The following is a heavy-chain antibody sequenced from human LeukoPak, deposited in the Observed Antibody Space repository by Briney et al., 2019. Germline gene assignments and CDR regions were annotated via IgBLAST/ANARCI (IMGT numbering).Heavy chain of an antibody. V-gene: IGHV1-8*03. CDR1: GYTFTTYG. CDR2: MNPNSGNT. J-gene: IGHJ6*03. Sequence: ASVKVSCKASGYTFTTYGIGWVRQATGQGLEWMGWMNPNSGNTGYAQKFQGRVTITRNTSISTAYMELSSLRSEDTAVYYCARARRCSSTSCYNAGHYYYYMDVWGKGTTVTVSS. CDR3: ARARRCSSTSCYNAGHYYYYMDV. D-gene: IGHD2-2*02.